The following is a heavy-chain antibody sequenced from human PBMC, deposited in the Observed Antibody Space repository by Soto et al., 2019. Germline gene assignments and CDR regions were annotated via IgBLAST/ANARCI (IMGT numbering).Heavy chain of an antibody. CDR1: KTTFSDYG. V-gene: IGHV1-69*06. J-gene: IGHJ4*02. CDR2: IIPVPGTI. D-gene: IGHD2-21*02. Sequence: QVQLVQSGPEVKKPGSSVNISCTAPKTTFSDYGLNWVRQAPGQGLEWMGGIIPVPGTINYAQKFQGRVTITSDKSSNTVYMGVASLTSEVTAVDYCASGTLFFAGDCYFEHWGLGTVVTVAS. CDR3: ASGTLFFAGDCYFEH.